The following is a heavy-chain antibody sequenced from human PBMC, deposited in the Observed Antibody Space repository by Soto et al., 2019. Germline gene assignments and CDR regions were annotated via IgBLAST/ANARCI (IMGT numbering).Heavy chain of an antibody. CDR2: ISAYNGNT. CDR1: GYTFTSYG. CDR3: ARVRGIVGATTGNWFDP. Sequence: ASVKVSCKASGYTFTSYGISWVRQAPGQGLEWMGWISAYNGNTNYAQKLQGRVTMTTDTSTSTAYMELRSLRSDGTAVYYCARVRGIVGATTGNWFDPWGQGTQVTVSS. V-gene: IGHV1-18*04. J-gene: IGHJ5*02. D-gene: IGHD1-26*01.